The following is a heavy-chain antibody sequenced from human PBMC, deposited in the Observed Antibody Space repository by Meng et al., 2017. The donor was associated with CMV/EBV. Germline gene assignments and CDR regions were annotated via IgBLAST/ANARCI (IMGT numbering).Heavy chain of an antibody. CDR3: ARGPYGG. Sequence: VRRPQWCARLLTPFASLSLTCVVYGGSVRCYYWSWIRQPPGKGLEWIGEINHSGSTTYNPSLQSRVTISVDTSKNQFSLKLSSVTAADTAVYYCARGPYGGWGQGTLVTVSS. CDR1: GGSVRCYY. CDR2: INHSGST. J-gene: IGHJ4*02. D-gene: IGHD4-23*01. V-gene: IGHV4-34*01.